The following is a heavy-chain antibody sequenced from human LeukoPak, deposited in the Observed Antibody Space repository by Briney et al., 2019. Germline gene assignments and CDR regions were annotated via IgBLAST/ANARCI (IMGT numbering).Heavy chain of an antibody. J-gene: IGHJ5*02. CDR3: ARGPIGYCSGGSCYSGVDNWFDP. CDR1: GYTFTSYY. Sequence: ASVKVSFKASGYTFTSYYMHWVRQAPGQGLEWMGIINPSGGSTSYAQKFQGRVTMTRDMSTGTVYMELSGLRSEDTAVYYCARGPIGYCSGGSCYSGVDNWFDPWGQGTLVTVSS. D-gene: IGHD2-15*01. V-gene: IGHV1-46*01. CDR2: INPSGGST.